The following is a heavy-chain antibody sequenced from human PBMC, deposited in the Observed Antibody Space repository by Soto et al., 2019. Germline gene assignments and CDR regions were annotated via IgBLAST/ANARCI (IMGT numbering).Heavy chain of an antibody. Sequence: QLQLQESGPGLVKPSETLSLTCTVSGGSISSSSYYWGWIRQPPGKGLEWIGSIYYSGSTYYNPSLKSRVTISVDTSKNQFSLKLSSVTAADTAMYYCARSLGHIVVVIPAPENAFDIWGQGTMVTVSS. CDR3: ARSLGHIVVVIPAPENAFDI. CDR2: IYYSGST. CDR1: GGSISSSSYY. D-gene: IGHD2-21*01. V-gene: IGHV4-39*01. J-gene: IGHJ3*02.